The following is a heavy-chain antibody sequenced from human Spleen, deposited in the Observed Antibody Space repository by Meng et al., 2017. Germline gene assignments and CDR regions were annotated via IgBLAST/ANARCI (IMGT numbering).Heavy chain of an antibody. D-gene: IGHD4-17*01. Sequence: ASVKVSCKPSGYNFPDYWLHWVRRAPGQGLEWMGWIAAYNVNTNYPQKLQGRVTVTTDTSTSTAYMELSSLRSEDTAVYYCARDYYGDYVGYYYYGMDVWGQGTTVTVSS. CDR3: ARDYYGDYVGYYYYGMDV. J-gene: IGHJ6*02. CDR1: GYNFPDYW. V-gene: IGHV1-18*04. CDR2: IAAYNVNT.